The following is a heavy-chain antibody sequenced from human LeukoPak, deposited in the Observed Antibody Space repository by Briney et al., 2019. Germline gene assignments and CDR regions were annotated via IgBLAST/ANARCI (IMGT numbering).Heavy chain of an antibody. CDR3: ARDHLAATTFDP. J-gene: IGHJ5*02. D-gene: IGHD6-13*01. V-gene: IGHV3-74*03. CDR1: GFTFSNYW. Sequence: PGGSLRLSCAASGFTFSNYWMHWVRQAPGKGLVWVSRISTDGSSTTYADSVKGRFTISRDNAKNTLYLQMNSLRAEDTAVYYCARDHLAATTFDPWGQGTLVTVSS. CDR2: ISTDGSST.